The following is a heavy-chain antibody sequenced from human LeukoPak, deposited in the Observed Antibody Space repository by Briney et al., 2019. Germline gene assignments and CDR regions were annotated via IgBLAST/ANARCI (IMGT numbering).Heavy chain of an antibody. CDR3: ARDFSSSSYHYYYGMDV. J-gene: IGHJ6*02. Sequence: PSETLSLTCTVSGGSISSYYWSWIRQPPGKGLEWIGYIYYSGSTNYNPSLKSRVTISVDTSKNQFSLKLSSVTAADTAVYYCARDFSSSSYHYYYGMDVWGQGTTVTVSS. CDR1: GGSISSYY. V-gene: IGHV4-59*01. D-gene: IGHD6-13*01. CDR2: IYYSGST.